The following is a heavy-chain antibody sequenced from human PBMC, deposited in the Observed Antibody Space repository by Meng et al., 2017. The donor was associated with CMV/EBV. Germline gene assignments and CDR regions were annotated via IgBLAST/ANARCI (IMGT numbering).Heavy chain of an antibody. CDR1: GGSISSGYYY. CDR2: IYYSGST. J-gene: IGHJ4*02. CDR3: AREGDNPFDY. Sequence: HVQREASGPGLVRPSQTLSLTCTVSGGSISSGYYYWSWIRQPPGKGLEWIGYIYYSGSTYYNPSLKSRVTISVDTSKNQFSLKLSSVTAADTAVYYCAREGDNPFDYWGQGTLVTVSS. D-gene: IGHD2-21*02. V-gene: IGHV4-30-4*08.